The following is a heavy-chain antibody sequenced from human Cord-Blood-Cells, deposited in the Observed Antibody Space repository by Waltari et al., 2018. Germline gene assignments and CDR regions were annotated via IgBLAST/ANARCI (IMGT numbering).Heavy chain of an antibody. J-gene: IGHJ4*02. Sequence: QVQLQQWGAGLLKPSETLSLTCAVYGGSFSGYYCSWLRQPPGKGLEWIGEINHSGSTNYNPSLKSRVTISVDTSKNQFSLKLSSVTAADTAVYYCARYSSSWYYFDYWGQGTLVTVSS. D-gene: IGHD6-13*01. CDR3: ARYSSSWYYFDY. CDR2: INHSGST. CDR1: GGSFSGYY. V-gene: IGHV4-34*01.